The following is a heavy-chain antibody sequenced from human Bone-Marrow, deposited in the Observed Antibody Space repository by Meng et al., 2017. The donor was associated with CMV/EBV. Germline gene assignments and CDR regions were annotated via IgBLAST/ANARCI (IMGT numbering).Heavy chain of an antibody. D-gene: IGHD1-14*01. CDR3: ARSDGTGDAMDV. CDR1: GYTFTYRQ. CDR2: ITPFNGDT. J-gene: IGHJ6*02. Sequence: SVKVSCKASGYTFTYRQLHWVRQAPGQALEWMGWITPFNGDTNYAQKFQDRLTISRDRSMSTAYMELSSLRSEDTAMYYCARSDGTGDAMDVWGQGTTVTGSS. V-gene: IGHV1-45*02.